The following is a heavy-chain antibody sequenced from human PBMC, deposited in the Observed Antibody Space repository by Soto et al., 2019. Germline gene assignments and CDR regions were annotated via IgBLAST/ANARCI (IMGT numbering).Heavy chain of an antibody. Sequence: QVQLVESGGGVVQPGRSLRLSCAASGFTFSSYAMHWVRQAPGKGLEWVAVISYDGSNKYYADSVKGRFTISRDNSKNTLYLQMNSLRAEDTAVYYCARAEEWLVNYWGQGTLVTVSS. CDR2: ISYDGSNK. V-gene: IGHV3-30-3*01. CDR3: ARAEEWLVNY. CDR1: GFTFSSYA. D-gene: IGHD6-19*01. J-gene: IGHJ4*02.